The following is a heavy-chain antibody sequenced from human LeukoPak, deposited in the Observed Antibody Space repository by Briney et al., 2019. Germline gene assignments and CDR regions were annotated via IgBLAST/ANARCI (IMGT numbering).Heavy chain of an antibody. J-gene: IGHJ5*02. V-gene: IGHV3-23*01. Sequence: GGSLRLSCAASGFTFDNYAMSWVRQAPGKGLGWVSTIRGSGGSTYYADSVKGRFTISRDNPKNTLYLQMNSLRAEDTAVYYCARDLGLGYWDTWGQGTLVTVSS. D-gene: IGHD2-15*01. CDR2: IRGSGGST. CDR1: GFTFDNYA. CDR3: ARDLGLGYWDT.